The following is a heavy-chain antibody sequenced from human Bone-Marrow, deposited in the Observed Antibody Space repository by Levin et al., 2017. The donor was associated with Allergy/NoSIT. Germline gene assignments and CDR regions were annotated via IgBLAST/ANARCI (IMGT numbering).Heavy chain of an antibody. CDR1: GDSISDFY. V-gene: IGHV4-4*09. Sequence: SETLSLTCSVSGDSISDFYWSWIRQPPGKGLEWIGCISNTGSTNYNPSLKGRVTISRDTSKNQLSLQVTSVTAADTAVYYCARNYDFWSGYRTPLGFDVWGQGTTVTASS. J-gene: IGHJ6*02. CDR2: ISNTGST. D-gene: IGHD3-3*01. CDR3: ARNYDFWSGYRTPLGFDV.